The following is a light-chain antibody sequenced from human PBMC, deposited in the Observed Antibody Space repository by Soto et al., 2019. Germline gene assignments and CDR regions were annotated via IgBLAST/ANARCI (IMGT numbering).Light chain of an antibody. V-gene: IGKV1-5*01. CDR1: QSISNW. Sequence: DIQMTQSPSTLSASVGDRVTITCRASQSISNWLAWYQQKPGEAPKLLIYDASTLRSGVPSRFSGGGSGTEFTLTISSLQPDDFATYYCQQYNTYSTFGQGTRLEIK. CDR2: DAS. CDR3: QQYNTYST. J-gene: IGKJ5*01.